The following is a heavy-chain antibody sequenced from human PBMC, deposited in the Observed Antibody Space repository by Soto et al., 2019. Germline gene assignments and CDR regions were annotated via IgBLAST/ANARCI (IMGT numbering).Heavy chain of an antibody. CDR3: ARDLDSCGNSRSKWFDP. J-gene: IGHJ5*02. CDR2: INPSGGST. V-gene: IGHV1-46*01. CDR1: GYTFTSYY. D-gene: IGHD2-21*02. Sequence: ASVKVSCKASGYTFTSYYMHWGRQAPGQGLEWMGIINPSGGSTSYAQKFQGSVTMTRDTSTSTVYTELSSLRSEDTAVYYCARDLDSCGNSRSKWFDPWGPGTLVTVSS.